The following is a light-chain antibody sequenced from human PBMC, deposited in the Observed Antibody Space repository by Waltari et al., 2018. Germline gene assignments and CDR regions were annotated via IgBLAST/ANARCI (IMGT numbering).Light chain of an antibody. CDR3: HQYGDFPRT. CDR1: QSLGLLRT. J-gene: IGKJ1*01. V-gene: IGKV3-20*01. Sequence: EIVLTQSPGTLSLSPGESVTLSCRASQSLGLLRTVAWFQQKPGQAPRLLISGVSDRATGIPARFSGDGSGVDFTLTIDRLEPDDFAVYYCHQYGDFPRTFGPGTYVE. CDR2: GVS.